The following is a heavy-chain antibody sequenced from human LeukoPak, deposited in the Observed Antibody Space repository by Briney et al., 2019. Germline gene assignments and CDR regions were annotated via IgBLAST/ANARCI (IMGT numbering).Heavy chain of an antibody. D-gene: IGHD1-26*01. V-gene: IGHV3-53*01. CDR2: IYGDNAT. Sequence: GGSLRLSCAASGFIVSSNYMTWVRQAPGKGLEWVSLIYGDNATYYADSVKGRFTIPRDSSKNTLFVQMTSLRVEDTAVYYCARINRGNYFLDYWGQGTLVTVSS. CDR1: GFIVSSNY. CDR3: ARINRGNYFLDY. J-gene: IGHJ4*02.